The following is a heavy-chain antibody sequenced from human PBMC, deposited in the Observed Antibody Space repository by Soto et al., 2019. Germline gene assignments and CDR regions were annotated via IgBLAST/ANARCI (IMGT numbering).Heavy chain of an antibody. CDR1: GYTFTSYA. CDR3: ARDDMIVVDLDY. CDR2: INAGNGNT. V-gene: IGHV1-3*01. J-gene: IGHJ4*02. Sequence: QVQLVQSGAEVKKPGASVKVSCKASGYTFTSYAMHWVRQAPGQRLEWMGWINAGNGNTKYSQKFQGRVTITRDTSASTAYMELSSLRSEDTAVYYCARDDMIVVDLDYWGQGTLVTVSS. D-gene: IGHD3-22*01.